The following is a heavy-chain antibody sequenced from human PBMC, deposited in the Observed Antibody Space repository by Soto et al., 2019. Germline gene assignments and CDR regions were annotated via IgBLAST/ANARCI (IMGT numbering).Heavy chain of an antibody. CDR2: ISSSGSTI. V-gene: IGHV3-11*01. CDR3: AREGALRYQPTSYYYGMDV. D-gene: IGHD2-2*01. CDR1: GFTFSDYY. Sequence: QVQLVESGGGLVKPGGSLRLSCAASGFTFSDYYMSWIRQAPGKGLEWVSYISSSGSTIYYADSVKGRVTISRDNAKHSLYLQMNSRSAEDTAVYYCAREGALRYQPTSYYYGMDVWGQGTTVTVSS. J-gene: IGHJ6*02.